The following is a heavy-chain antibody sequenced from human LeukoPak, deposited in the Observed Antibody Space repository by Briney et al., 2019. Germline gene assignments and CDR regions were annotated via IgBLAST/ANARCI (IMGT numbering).Heavy chain of an antibody. V-gene: IGHV3-23*01. Sequence: GWSLTLSCAACGFIHSKYPMNGVGQARGKGGEGVAVINGGGGEKFYGDSVQGRFTISRDNSKDTLYLQMNSLTAEDTAVYYCGKYLQTTVGANDYWGQGTLVTVSS. D-gene: IGHD1-26*01. CDR1: GFIHSKYP. J-gene: IGHJ4*02. CDR2: INGGGGEK. CDR3: GKYLQTTVGANDY.